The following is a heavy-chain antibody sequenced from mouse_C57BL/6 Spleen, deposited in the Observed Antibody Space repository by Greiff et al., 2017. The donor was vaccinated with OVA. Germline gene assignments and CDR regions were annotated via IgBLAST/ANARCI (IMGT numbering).Heavy chain of an antibody. D-gene: IGHD3-2*02. Sequence: QVQLQQPGAELVKPGASVKMSCKASGYTFTSYWITWVKQRPGQGLEWIGDIYPGSGSTNYNEKFKSKATLTVDTSSSTAYMQRSSLTSEDSAVYYCARLLSGRGYFDYWGQGTTLTVSS. CDR1: GYTFTSYW. CDR3: ARLLSGRGYFDY. V-gene: IGHV1-55*01. CDR2: IYPGSGST. J-gene: IGHJ2*01.